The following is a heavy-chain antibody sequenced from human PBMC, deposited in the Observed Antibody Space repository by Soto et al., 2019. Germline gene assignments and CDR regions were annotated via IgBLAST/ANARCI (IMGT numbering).Heavy chain of an antibody. CDR3: AREQGGITSIRGDVDY. CDR2: IRRTMSGATM. J-gene: IGHJ4*02. V-gene: IGHV3-49*03. D-gene: IGHD3-10*01. Sequence: EVELLESGGDLVEPGRSLRLSCIASGFTFSDYSMAWFRQAPGKGLEWVGFIRRTMSGATMENAASVQGRFIISRDDSRNILYLQMSRLKTEDTAVYYCAREQGGITSIRGDVDYWGQGTLVTVSS. CDR1: GFTFSDYS.